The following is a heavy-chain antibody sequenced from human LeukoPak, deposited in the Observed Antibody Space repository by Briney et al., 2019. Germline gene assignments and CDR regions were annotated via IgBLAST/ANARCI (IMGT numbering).Heavy chain of an antibody. CDR2: ISDSDGNT. Sequence: PGGSLRLSCAASGFVFRSYGMSWVRQAPGKGLEWVSAISDSDGNTYYADSVKGRFTISRDNAKNSLYLQMNSLRAEDTAVYYCARVPDYYGSGYFDYWGQGTLVTVSS. J-gene: IGHJ4*02. D-gene: IGHD3-10*01. CDR3: ARVPDYYGSGYFDY. V-gene: IGHV3-21*01. CDR1: GFVFRSYG.